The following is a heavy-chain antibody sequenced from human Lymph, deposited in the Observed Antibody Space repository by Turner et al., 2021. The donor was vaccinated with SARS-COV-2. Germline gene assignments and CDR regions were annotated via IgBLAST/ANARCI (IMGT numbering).Heavy chain of an antibody. Sequence: QLQLQESGQGLVKPSETLSLTCTVSGGSISSSSYYWGWIRQPPGKGLEWIGNIYYSGSTYYNLSLKSRVTISVDTSKIQFSLKLSSVTAADTAVYYCARNDRVVVQSFDYWGQGTLVTVSS. CDR1: GGSISSSSYY. V-gene: IGHV4-39*01. CDR3: ARNDRVVVQSFDY. J-gene: IGHJ4*02. CDR2: IYYSGST. D-gene: IGHD3-22*01.